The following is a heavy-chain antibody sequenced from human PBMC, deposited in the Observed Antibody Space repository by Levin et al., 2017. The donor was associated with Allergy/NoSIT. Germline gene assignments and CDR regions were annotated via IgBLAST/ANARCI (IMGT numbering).Heavy chain of an antibody. CDR3: ASELRPYYDILTGSQGFDY. Sequence: GGSLRLSCAASGFTFSSYAMHWVRQAPGKGLEWVAVISYDGSNKYYADSVKGRFTISRDNSKNTLYLQMNSLRAEDTAVYYCASELRPYYDILTGSQGFDYWGQGTLVTVSS. CDR2: ISYDGSNK. D-gene: IGHD3-9*01. CDR1: GFTFSSYA. J-gene: IGHJ4*02. V-gene: IGHV3-30-3*01.